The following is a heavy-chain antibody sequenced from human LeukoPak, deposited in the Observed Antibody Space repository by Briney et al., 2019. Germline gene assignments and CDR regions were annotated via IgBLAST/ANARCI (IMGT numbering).Heavy chain of an antibody. CDR2: INHSGST. Sequence: SETLSLTCAVYGGSFSGYYWSWIRQPPGKGLEWIGEINHSGSTNYNPSLKSRVTISVDTSKNQFSLKLSSVTAADTAVYYCARHSPRLWFGEANRRGVFDPWGQGTLVTVSS. CDR3: ARHSPRLWFGEANRRGVFDP. J-gene: IGHJ5*02. CDR1: GGSFSGYY. V-gene: IGHV4-34*01. D-gene: IGHD3-10*01.